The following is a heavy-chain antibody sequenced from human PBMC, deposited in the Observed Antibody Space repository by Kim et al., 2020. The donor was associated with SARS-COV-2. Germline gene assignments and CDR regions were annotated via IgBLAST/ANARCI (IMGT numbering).Heavy chain of an antibody. D-gene: IGHD6-19*01. CDR1: GFTFDDYG. Sequence: GGSLRLSCAASGFTFDDYGMSWVRQAPGKGLEWVSGINWNGGSTGYADSVKGRFTISRDNAKNSLYLQMNSLRAEDTALYNCARVASGRYSSGWYYFDYWGQGTLVTVSS. J-gene: IGHJ4*02. CDR3: ARVASGRYSSGWYYFDY. V-gene: IGHV3-20*01. CDR2: INWNGGST.